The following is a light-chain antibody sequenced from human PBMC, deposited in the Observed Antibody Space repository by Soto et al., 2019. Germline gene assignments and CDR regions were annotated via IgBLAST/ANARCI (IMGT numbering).Light chain of an antibody. CDR1: SSDVGGYDY. Sequence: QSALTQPRSVSGSPGQSVTISCTGTSSDVGGYDYVSWYQQHPGKAPKLMIYDVTKRPSGVPDRFSGSRSGNTASLTISVLQAEDDADYYCCSYAGTYTFYVFGTGTKVTVL. CDR3: CSYAGTYTFYV. CDR2: DVT. V-gene: IGLV2-11*01. J-gene: IGLJ1*01.